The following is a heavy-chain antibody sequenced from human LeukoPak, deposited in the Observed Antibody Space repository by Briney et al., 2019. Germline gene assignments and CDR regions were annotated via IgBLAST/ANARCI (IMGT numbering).Heavy chain of an antibody. CDR2: IRYDGSNK. D-gene: IGHD6-13*01. CDR1: GFSFSSYG. J-gene: IGHJ4*02. V-gene: IGHV3-30*02. Sequence: PGGSLRLSCAASGFSFSSYGIYWVRQAPGKGLEWVAFIRYDGSNKDYADSVKGRFTISRDNSKNTLYLQMNSLRTEDTAVYYCAKDYFYTATGFFDYWGQGTLVTVSS. CDR3: AKDYFYTATGFFDY.